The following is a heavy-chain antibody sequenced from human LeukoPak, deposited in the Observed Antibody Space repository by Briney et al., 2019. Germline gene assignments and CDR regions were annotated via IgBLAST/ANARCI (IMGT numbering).Heavy chain of an antibody. V-gene: IGHV4-39*07. D-gene: IGHD3-22*01. J-gene: IGHJ4*02. CDR2: IYYSGST. CDR1: GGSISSSSYC. Sequence: SETLSLTCTVSGGSISSSSYCWGWIRQPPGKGLEWIGSIYYSGSTYYNPSLKSRVTISVDTSKNQFSLKLSSVTAADTAVYYCARKYYYASSGYYRGFDYWGQGTLVTVSS. CDR3: ARKYYYASSGYYRGFDY.